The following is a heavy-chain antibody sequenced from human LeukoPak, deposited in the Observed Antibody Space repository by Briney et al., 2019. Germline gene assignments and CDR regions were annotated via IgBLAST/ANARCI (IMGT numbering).Heavy chain of an antibody. CDR1: GFTFSSNA. D-gene: IGHD6-13*01. Sequence: GGSLRLSCAASGFTFSSNATTWVRQAPGKGLEWVSGISGTGHSTYYADPVKGRFTISRDNSKNTLYLQMNSLRAEDTAVYYCAKEANIRGSSWTNDYWGQGTLVTVSS. J-gene: IGHJ4*02. V-gene: IGHV3-23*01. CDR2: ISGTGHST. CDR3: AKEANIRGSSWTNDY.